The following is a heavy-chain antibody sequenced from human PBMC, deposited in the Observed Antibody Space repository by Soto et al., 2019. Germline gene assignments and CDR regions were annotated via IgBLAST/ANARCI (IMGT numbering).Heavy chain of an antibody. V-gene: IGHV2-26*01. D-gene: IGHD6-6*01. CDR2: IFSNDEK. Sequence: SGPTLVNPTETLTLTCTVSGFSLSNARMGVSWIRQPPGKALEWLAHIFSNDEKSYSTSLKSRLTISKDTSKSQVVLTMTKMDPVDTATYYCARIGGPIAARPYYYYYGMDVWGQGTTVTVSS. CDR1: GFSLSNARMG. CDR3: ARIGGPIAARPYYYYYGMDV. J-gene: IGHJ6*02.